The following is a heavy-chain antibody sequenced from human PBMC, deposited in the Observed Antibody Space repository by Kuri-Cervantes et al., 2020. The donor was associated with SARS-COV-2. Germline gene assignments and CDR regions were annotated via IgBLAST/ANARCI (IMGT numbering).Heavy chain of an antibody. J-gene: IGHJ5*02. CDR3: ARPDRSGFDP. D-gene: IGHD1-14*01. CDR1: GFTFSSYW. V-gene: IGHV3-74*01. CDR2: INSDGSST. Sequence: GESLKISCAASGFTFSSYWMHWVRQAPGKGLVWVSRINSDGSSTSYADSVKGRFTISRDNAKNTLYLQMNSLRAEDTAVYYCARPDRSGFDPWGQGTLVTVSS.